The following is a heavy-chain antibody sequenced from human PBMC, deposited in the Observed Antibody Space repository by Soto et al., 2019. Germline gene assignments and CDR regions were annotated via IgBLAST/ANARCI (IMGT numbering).Heavy chain of an antibody. CDR1: GFTFSSYS. Sequence: GGSLRLSCAASGFTFSSYSMNWVRQAPGKGLEWVSYISSSSSTIYYADSVKGRFTISRDNAKNSLYLQMNSPRAEDTAVYYCAKEGDDILTGVYYFYYWGQGTLVTVSS. V-gene: IGHV3-48*01. J-gene: IGHJ4*02. CDR2: ISSSSSTI. CDR3: AKEGDDILTGVYYFYY. D-gene: IGHD3-9*01.